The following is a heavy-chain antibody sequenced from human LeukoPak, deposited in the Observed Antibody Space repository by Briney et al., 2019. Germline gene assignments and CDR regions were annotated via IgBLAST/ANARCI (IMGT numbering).Heavy chain of an antibody. CDR2: ISYDGNNE. J-gene: IGHJ4*02. V-gene: IGHV3-30-3*01. CDR3: ARSYWGTDY. Sequence: GGSLRLSCAASGFTFSDYPMHWVRQAPGKGLEWVTVISYDGNNESYADSVKGRFTISRDNSRSTLYLQMNSLRLEDTAIYYCARSYWGTDYWGQGTLVTVSS. D-gene: IGHD7-27*01. CDR1: GFTFSDYP.